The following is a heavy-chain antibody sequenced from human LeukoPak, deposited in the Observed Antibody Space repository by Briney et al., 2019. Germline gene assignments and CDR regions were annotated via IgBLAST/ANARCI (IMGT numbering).Heavy chain of an antibody. CDR2: MNPNSGNT. J-gene: IGHJ3*02. Sequence: ASVKVSCKASGYTFTSYDINWVRQATGQGLEWMGWMNPNSGNTGYAQKFQGRVTMTRNTSISTAYMELSSLRSEDTAVYYCARPGSSSDAFDIWGQGTMVTASS. V-gene: IGHV1-8*01. CDR3: ARPGSSSDAFDI. CDR1: GYTFTSYD. D-gene: IGHD2-15*01.